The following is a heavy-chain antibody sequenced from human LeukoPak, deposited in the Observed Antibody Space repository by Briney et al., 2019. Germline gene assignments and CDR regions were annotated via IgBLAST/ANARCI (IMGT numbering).Heavy chain of an antibody. CDR2: ISSSSSYI. J-gene: IGHJ6*03. CDR1: GFTFSSYS. V-gene: IGHV3-21*01. CDR3: ARVSLSGRSYYMDV. Sequence: GGSLRLSCAASGFTFSSYSMNWVRQAPGKGLEWVSSISSSSSYIYYADSVKGRFTISRDNAKNSLYLQMNSLRAEDTAVYYCARVSLSGRSYYMDVWGKGTTVTASS. D-gene: IGHD1-1*01.